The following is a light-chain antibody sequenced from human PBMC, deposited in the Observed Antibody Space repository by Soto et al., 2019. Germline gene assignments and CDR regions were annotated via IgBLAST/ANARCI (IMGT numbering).Light chain of an antibody. CDR2: DVN. V-gene: IGLV2-11*01. CDR3: CPYGRTYAFYV. CDR1: SSDVGGYYY. J-gene: IGLJ1*01. Sequence: QSALTQPRSVSGSPGQSVTISCTGTSSDVGGYYYVSWYQQHPGKAPKLMIYDVNKRPSGVPDRFSASKSGITASLTISGLQADDEAAYYCCPYGRTYAFYVFGTGTKLTVL.